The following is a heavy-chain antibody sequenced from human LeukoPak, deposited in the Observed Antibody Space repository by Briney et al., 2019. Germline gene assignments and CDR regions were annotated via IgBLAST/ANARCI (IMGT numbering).Heavy chain of an antibody. J-gene: IGHJ6*02. CDR1: GGTFSSYA. CDR3: ARAVVDNNHYYHSKSGLVYGMDV. D-gene: IGHD3-22*01. V-gene: IGHV1-69*04. CDR2: IIPILGIA. Sequence: ASVKVSCKASGGTFSSYAISWVRQAPGQGLEWMGRIIPILGIANYAQKFQGRGTITADKSTSTAYMELSSLRSEDTAVYYCARAVVDNNHYYHSKSGLVYGMDVWGQGATVTVSS.